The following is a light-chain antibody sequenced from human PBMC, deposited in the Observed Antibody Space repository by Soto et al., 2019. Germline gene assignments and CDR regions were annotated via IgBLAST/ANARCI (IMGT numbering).Light chain of an antibody. V-gene: IGLV2-11*01. CDR2: DVS. CDR3: CSYAGSSYVV. J-gene: IGLJ2*01. CDR1: SSDVGGYNY. Sequence: QSVLTQPRSVSGSPGQSVTISCTGTSSDVGGYNYVSWYQQHPGKAPKLMIYDVSKRPSGVPDRFSGSKSGNTASLTISGLQAEDDADYYCCSYAGSSYVVFGGGTKLTV.